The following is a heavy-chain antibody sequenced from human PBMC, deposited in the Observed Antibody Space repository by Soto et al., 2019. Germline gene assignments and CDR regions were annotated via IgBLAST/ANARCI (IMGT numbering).Heavy chain of an antibody. Sequence: GSSVKVSCKASGYTFTGYYMHWVRQAPGQGLGWMGWINPNSGGTNYAQKFQGRVTMTRDTSSSSAYMELSSLRSDDTAVYYCAKANSGDDDEFDYWGQGTPVTVSS. V-gene: IGHV1-2*02. CDR1: GYTFTGYY. D-gene: IGHD5-12*01. CDR3: AKANSGDDDEFDY. J-gene: IGHJ4*02. CDR2: INPNSGGT.